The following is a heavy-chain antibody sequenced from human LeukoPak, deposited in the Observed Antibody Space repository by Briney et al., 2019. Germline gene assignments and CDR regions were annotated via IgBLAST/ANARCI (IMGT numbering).Heavy chain of an antibody. CDR1: GGSISSYY. J-gene: IGHJ6*02. Sequence: SETLSLTCTVSGGSISSYYWSWIRQPPGKGLEWIGYIYYSGSTNYNPSLKSRVTISVDTSKNQFSLKLSSVTAADTAVYYCAEVSCSSSSSDPFYCDGMDVWGQGTTVTVSS. V-gene: IGHV4-59*01. D-gene: IGHD2-2*01. CDR2: IYYSGST. CDR3: AEVSCSSSSSDPFYCDGMDV.